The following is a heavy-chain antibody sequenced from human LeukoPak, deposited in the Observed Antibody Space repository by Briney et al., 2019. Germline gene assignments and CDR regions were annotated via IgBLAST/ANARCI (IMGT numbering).Heavy chain of an antibody. D-gene: IGHD2-15*01. J-gene: IGHJ4*02. V-gene: IGHV1-2*02. CDR1: GYTFTGYY. CDR2: INPNSGGT. CDR3: ARWGYCSGGSCYATDRFYDY. Sequence: ASVKVSCKACGYTFTGYYMNWVRQVPGQGLEWMGWINPNSGGTNYAQKFQGRVTMTRDTSISTAYMELSRLRSDDTAVYYCARWGYCSGGSCYATDRFYDYWGQGTLVTVSS.